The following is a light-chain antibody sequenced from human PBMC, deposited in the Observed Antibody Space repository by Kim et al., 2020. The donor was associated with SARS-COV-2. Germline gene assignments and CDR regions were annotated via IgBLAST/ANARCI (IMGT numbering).Light chain of an antibody. Sequence: KVTISCSGSSSNIGNNYVSWYQQLPGTAPKLLIYDNNKRPSGIPDRFSGSKSGTSATLGITGLQTGDEADYYCRTWDSSLSAGVVFGGGTQLTVL. CDR2: DNN. V-gene: IGLV1-51*01. CDR3: RTWDSSLSAGVV. J-gene: IGLJ2*01. CDR1: SSNIGNNY.